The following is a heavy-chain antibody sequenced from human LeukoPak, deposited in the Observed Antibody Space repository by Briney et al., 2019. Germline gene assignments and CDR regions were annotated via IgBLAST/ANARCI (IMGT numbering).Heavy chain of an antibody. Sequence: PGGSLRLSCAASGFTLSSYWMSWVRQAPGKGLEWVANIKQDGSEKYYVDSVKGRFTISRDNAKNSLYLQMNSLRAEDTAVYYCARVGSGFVDYWGQGTLVTVSS. V-gene: IGHV3-7*01. CDR1: GFTLSSYW. J-gene: IGHJ4*02. CDR3: ARVGSGFVDY. D-gene: IGHD6-19*01. CDR2: IKQDGSEK.